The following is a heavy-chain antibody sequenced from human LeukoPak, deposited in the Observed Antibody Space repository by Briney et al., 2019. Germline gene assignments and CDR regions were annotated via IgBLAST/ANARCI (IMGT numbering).Heavy chain of an antibody. V-gene: IGHV3-23*01. D-gene: IGHD3-22*01. CDR1: GFTFSSYA. J-gene: IGHJ4*02. CDR2: ISGSGGSA. CDR3: AKTANYYDSSGYGGFDY. Sequence: SGGSLRLSCAASGFTFSSYAMSWVRQAPGKGLEWVSAISGSGGSAYYADSVKGRFTISRDNSKNTLYLQMNSLRAEDTAVYYCAKTANYYDSSGYGGFDYWGQGTLVTASS.